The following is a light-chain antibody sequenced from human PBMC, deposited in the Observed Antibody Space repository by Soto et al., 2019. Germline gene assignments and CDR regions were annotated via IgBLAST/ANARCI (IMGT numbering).Light chain of an antibody. CDR3: MQGTPWPWT. J-gene: IGKJ1*01. CDR1: QSLVYSDGKAY. V-gene: IGKV2-30*01. CDR2: QVS. Sequence: DAVLTQSPLSLPVTLGQPAAISCRSSQSLVYSDGKAYLIWFQQRPGQSPRRLIYQVSRRDAGVPDRFSGSGSGTDFTLIISRVEAEDVGVDYCMQGTPWPWTFGQGTTVEIQ.